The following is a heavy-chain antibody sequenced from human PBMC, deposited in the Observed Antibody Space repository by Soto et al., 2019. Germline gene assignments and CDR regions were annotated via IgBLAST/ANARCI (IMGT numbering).Heavy chain of an antibody. Sequence: QVQLVQSGTEVKTPGASVKVSCKPSGYILTSYGISWVRQAPGQGLEWMGWISGYNGNTNYAQNFQGRVTITTDTSTSTAYLELRSLRPDDTAVYYCARSHSFLRADWFDSWGQGTLVTVSS. J-gene: IGHJ5*01. CDR2: ISGYNGNT. V-gene: IGHV1-18*01. D-gene: IGHD3-3*02. CDR3: ARSHSFLRADWFDS. CDR1: GYILTSYG.